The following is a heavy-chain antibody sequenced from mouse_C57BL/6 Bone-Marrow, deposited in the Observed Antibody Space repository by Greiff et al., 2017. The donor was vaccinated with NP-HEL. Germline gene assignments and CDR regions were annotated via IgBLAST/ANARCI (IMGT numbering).Heavy chain of an antibody. CDR3: ARFYYDYDEED. D-gene: IGHD2-4*01. J-gene: IGHJ2*01. CDR1: GFTFSDYG. CDR2: ISSGSSTI. V-gene: IGHV5-17*01. Sequence: EVKLMESGGGLVKPGGSLKLSCAASGFTFSDYGMHWVRQAPEKGLEWVAYISSGSSTIYYADTVKGRFTISRDNAKNTLFLQMTSLRSEDTAMYYCARFYYDYDEEDWGQGTTLTVSS.